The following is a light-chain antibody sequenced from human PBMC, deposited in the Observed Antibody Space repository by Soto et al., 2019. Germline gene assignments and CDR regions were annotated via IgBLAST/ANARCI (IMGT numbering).Light chain of an antibody. CDR2: GAF. J-gene: IGKJ4*01. Sequence: EVVMTQSPANLSVSPGERATLSCRASQSVSSNLAWYQQKPGQAPRLLIYGAFNRATGIPARFSGSGSGTDFTLTISRLEPEDFAVYYCQQFSSYPLTFGGGTKVDIK. CDR3: QQFSSYPLT. V-gene: IGKV3D-15*01. CDR1: QSVSSN.